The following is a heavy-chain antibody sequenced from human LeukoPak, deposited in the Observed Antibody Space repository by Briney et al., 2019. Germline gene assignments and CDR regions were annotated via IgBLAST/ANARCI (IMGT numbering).Heavy chain of an antibody. CDR3: ATEYSYGTWGFDY. CDR2: IYHSGST. Sequence: SETLSLTCTVSGGSISSYYWSRIRQPPGKGLEWIGYIYHSGSTNYNPSLMSRVTMSVDTSKNQFSLKLSSVTAADTAVYYCATEYSYGTWGFDYWGQGTLVTVSS. CDR1: GGSISSYY. D-gene: IGHD5-18*01. J-gene: IGHJ4*02. V-gene: IGHV4-59*01.